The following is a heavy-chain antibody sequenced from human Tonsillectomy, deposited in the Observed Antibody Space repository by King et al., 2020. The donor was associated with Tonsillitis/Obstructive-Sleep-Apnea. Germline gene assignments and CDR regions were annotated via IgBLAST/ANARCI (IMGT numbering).Heavy chain of an antibody. J-gene: IGHJ4*02. D-gene: IGHD3-3*02. V-gene: IGHV3-7*02. Sequence: EVQLVESGGGLVQPGGSLRLSCATSGFTFHIYWMSWVRQAPGKGLEWVANIDEHGSEKNYADYVKGRFTISRDNATTSLFLQMNSLRVEDSALYYCTLGDYWGQGTLVTVSS. CDR1: GFTFHIYW. CDR3: TLGDY. CDR2: IDEHGSEK.